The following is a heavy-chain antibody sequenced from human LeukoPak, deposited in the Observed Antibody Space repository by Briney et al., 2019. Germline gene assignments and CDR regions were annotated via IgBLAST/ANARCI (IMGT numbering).Heavy chain of an antibody. V-gene: IGHV3-53*01. CDR1: GFTFSSYW. Sequence: GGSLRLSCAASGFTFSSYWMHWVRQAPGRGLEWVSVIYSGGGTYYADSVKGRFTISRDSSKNTVYLQMNSLRAEDTAVYYCARGPKGKYYFDYWGQGTLVTVSS. CDR3: ARGPKGKYYFDY. CDR2: IYSGGGT. J-gene: IGHJ4*02.